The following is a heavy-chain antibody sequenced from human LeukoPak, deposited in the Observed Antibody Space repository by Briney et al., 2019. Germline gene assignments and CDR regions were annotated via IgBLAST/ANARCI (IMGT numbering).Heavy chain of an antibody. Sequence: GEPLKISCKGSGYRFTSYWITWVRQMPGRGLEWMGTIDPSDSYINYSPSFQGHVTISADKSIGTAYLQWSSLKASDTAMYYCARLVPAAGKYFYGMDVWGQGTTVTVSS. CDR2: IDPSDSYI. CDR1: GYRFTSYW. V-gene: IGHV5-10-1*01. CDR3: ARLVPAAGKYFYGMDV. D-gene: IGHD6-13*01. J-gene: IGHJ6*02.